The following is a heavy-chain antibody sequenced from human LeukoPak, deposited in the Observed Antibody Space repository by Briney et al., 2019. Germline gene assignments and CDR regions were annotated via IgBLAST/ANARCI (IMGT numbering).Heavy chain of an antibody. Sequence: SETLSLTCTVSGGSISSYYWSWIRQPPGKGLEWIGYIYTSGSTNYNPSLKSRVTISVDTSKNQFSLKLSSVTAADTAVYYCARWEMATIKDAFDIWGQGTMVTVSS. J-gene: IGHJ3*02. CDR3: ARWEMATIKDAFDI. CDR2: IYTSGST. D-gene: IGHD5-24*01. V-gene: IGHV4-4*09. CDR1: GGSISSYY.